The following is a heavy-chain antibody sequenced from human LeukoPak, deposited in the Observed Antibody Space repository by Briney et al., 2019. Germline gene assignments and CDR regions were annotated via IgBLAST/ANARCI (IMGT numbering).Heavy chain of an antibody. J-gene: IGHJ4*02. CDR1: GGSISGYY. V-gene: IGHV4-59*01. Sequence: PSETLSLTCTVSGGSISGYYWSWVRQPPGKGLEWIGYIYYSGGTNYNPSLKSRVTISVDTSKNQFSLKLSAVTAADTAVYYCARFYYGDYVKYFDYWGQGTLVTVSS. D-gene: IGHD4-17*01. CDR3: ARFYYGDYVKYFDY. CDR2: IYYSGGT.